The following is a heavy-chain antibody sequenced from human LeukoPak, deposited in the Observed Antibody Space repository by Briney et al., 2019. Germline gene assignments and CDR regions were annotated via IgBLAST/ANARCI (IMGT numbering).Heavy chain of an antibody. CDR3: ARDPEDYDFWSGPPGY. CDR1: GFPFNSYV. CDR2: INSGSDTV. Sequence: GGSLRLSCVASGFPFNSYVVNWVRQVPGKGLEWVSYINSGSDTVYYADSVRGRFTISRDNAKNSLYLQMNSLRAEDTAVYYCARDPEDYDFWSGPPGYWGQGTLVTVSS. J-gene: IGHJ4*02. V-gene: IGHV3-48*04. D-gene: IGHD3-3*01.